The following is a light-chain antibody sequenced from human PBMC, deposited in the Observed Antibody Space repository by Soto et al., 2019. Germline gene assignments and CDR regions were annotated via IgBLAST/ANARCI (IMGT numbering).Light chain of an antibody. CDR1: FSDFGGYNH. Sequence: QSALTQPPSASGSPGQSVTTSCTGTFSDFGGYNHVSWYQQHPGKAPKLMIYEVTKRPSGVPDRFSGSKSGNTASLTVSGLQAEDEADYYCSSFAGFNNFYVFGTGTKLTVL. CDR3: SSFAGFNNFYV. CDR2: EVT. V-gene: IGLV2-8*01. J-gene: IGLJ1*01.